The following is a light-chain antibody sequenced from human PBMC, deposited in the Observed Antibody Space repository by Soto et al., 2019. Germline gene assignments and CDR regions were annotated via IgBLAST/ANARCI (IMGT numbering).Light chain of an antibody. J-gene: IGKJ1*01. CDR3: QHYSSWLWT. Sequence: EIVMTQSPATLSVSPGERATLSCRASQSVSSKLAWYQQKPGQGPRLLIYGASTRATGIPARFSGSGSGPEFTLTTGSLKSAGLAVYYCQHYSSWLWTFGQGTKVEIK. V-gene: IGKV3-15*01. CDR1: QSVSSK. CDR2: GAS.